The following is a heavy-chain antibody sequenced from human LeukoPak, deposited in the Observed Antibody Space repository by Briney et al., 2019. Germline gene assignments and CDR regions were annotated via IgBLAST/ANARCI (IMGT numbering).Heavy chain of an antibody. J-gene: IGHJ3*01. CDR3: AKDSQSVAFFLDGAFDH. CDR2: LSATGSTT. V-gene: IGHV3-23*01. D-gene: IGHD2/OR15-2a*01. Sequence: GGSLRLSCTAPGLTFSTYALSLVRRTPGKGLEWLSVLSATGSTTYYADSVRGRFSISRDNSKNTLYLQMNSLIVEHTAVYYCAKDSQSVAFFLDGAFDHWGQGTIVTVS. CDR1: GLTFSTYA.